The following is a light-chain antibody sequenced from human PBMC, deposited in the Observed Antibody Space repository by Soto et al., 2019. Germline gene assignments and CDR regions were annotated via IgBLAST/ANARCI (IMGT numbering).Light chain of an antibody. Sequence: IRMPQSPSALTASTAARVKITCLSSQGINVYLAWYQQKPGKAPKLLIFGASSLESGVPSRFSGSGSGTDFTLTISSLQSEDFASYGCQHGYSTPPPSTFGQGTRLEIK. CDR3: QHGYSTPPPST. J-gene: IGKJ5*01. V-gene: IGKV1-8*01. CDR1: QGINVY. CDR2: GAS.